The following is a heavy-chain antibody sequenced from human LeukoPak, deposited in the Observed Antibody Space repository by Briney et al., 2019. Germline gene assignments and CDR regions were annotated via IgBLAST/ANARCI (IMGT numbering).Heavy chain of an antibody. CDR1: GYTFTNYD. Sequence: ASVTVSCKASGYTFTNYDIHWVRQAPGQGLEWMGWMNPYSGNTGYAQNFQGRITITRNTSISTAYMELSSLRSEDTAVYYCARTQQLVLRSPLDPWGQGTLVTVSS. D-gene: IGHD6-13*01. V-gene: IGHV1-8*03. CDR3: ARTQQLVLRSPLDP. CDR2: MNPYSGNT. J-gene: IGHJ5*02.